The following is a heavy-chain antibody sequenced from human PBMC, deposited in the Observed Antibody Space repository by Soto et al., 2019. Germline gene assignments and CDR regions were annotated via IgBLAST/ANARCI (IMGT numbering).Heavy chain of an antibody. CDR1: GGSFSGYY. J-gene: IGHJ4*02. CDR3: ARVLFRQIAVAGNMVDY. Sequence: QVQLQQWGAGLLKPSETLSLTCAVYGGSFSGYYWSWIRQPPGKGLEWIGEINYSGSTNYNPSLKSRVTISVDTSKNQFSLKLSSVTAADTAVYYCARVLFRQIAVAGNMVDYWGQGTLVTVSS. V-gene: IGHV4-34*01. CDR2: INYSGST. D-gene: IGHD6-19*01.